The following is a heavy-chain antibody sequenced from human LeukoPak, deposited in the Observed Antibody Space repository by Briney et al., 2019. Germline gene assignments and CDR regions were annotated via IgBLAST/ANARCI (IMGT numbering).Heavy chain of an antibody. D-gene: IGHD6-6*01. CDR1: GGSISTYY. J-gene: IGHJ4*02. Sequence: MTSETLSLTCTVSGGSISTYYWSWIRRPPGKGLEWIAYIHASGPTNYNPSLKSRHTISVDTSKNQFSLKLSSVTAADTAVYYCARHDAGIAPRPFDNWDQGTLVTVSS. CDR2: IHASGPT. CDR3: ARHDAGIAPRPFDN. V-gene: IGHV4-4*09.